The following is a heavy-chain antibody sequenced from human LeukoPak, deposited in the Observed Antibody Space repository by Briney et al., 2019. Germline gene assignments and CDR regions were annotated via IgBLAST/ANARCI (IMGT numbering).Heavy chain of an antibody. D-gene: IGHD3-10*01. V-gene: IGHV3-23*01. CDR3: ARSGSYYPNWFDP. CDR1: GFTFSSYS. CDR2: ISGSGGST. J-gene: IGHJ5*02. Sequence: GGSLRLSCAASGFTFSSYSMSWVRQAPGKGLEWVSAISGSGGSTYYADSVKGRFTISRDNSKNTLYLQMTSLRAEDTAVYYCARSGSYYPNWFDPWGQGTLVTVSS.